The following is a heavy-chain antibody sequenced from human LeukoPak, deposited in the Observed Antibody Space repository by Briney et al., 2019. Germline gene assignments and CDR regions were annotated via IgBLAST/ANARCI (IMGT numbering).Heavy chain of an antibody. CDR3: AKDGPRRIPYYMDV. J-gene: IGHJ6*03. Sequence: GGSLRLSCAASGFTFSSYGMHWVRQAPGKGLEWVAFKYSADSVKGRITISRDNSNNTLYLQMNSLRAEDTAVYYCAKDGPRRIPYYMDVWGKGTTVTISS. V-gene: IGHV3-30*02. CDR1: GFTFSSYG. CDR2: K. D-gene: IGHD3-16*01.